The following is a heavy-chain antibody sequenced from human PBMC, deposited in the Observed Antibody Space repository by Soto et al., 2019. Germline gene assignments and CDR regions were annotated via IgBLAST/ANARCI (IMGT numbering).Heavy chain of an antibody. CDR3: ASEKIEYYYDSSGSYGMDV. CDR1: GYTFTSYA. J-gene: IGHJ6*02. V-gene: IGHV1-3*01. D-gene: IGHD3-22*01. Sequence: ASVKVSCKASGYTFTSYAMHWVRQAPGQRLEWMGWINAGNGNTKYSQKFQGRVTMTRDTSTSTVYMELSSLRSEDTAVYYCASEKIEYYYDSSGSYGMDVWGQGTTVTVSS. CDR2: INAGNGNT.